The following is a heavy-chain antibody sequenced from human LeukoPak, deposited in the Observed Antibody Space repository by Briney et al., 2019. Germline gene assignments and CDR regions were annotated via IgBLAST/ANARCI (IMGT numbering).Heavy chain of an antibody. CDR3: AIEGYSSGTKYYYYYYGMDV. V-gene: IGHV4-30-4*01. Sequence: PSETLSLTCTVSGGSISSGDYYWSWIRQPPGKGLEWIGYIYYSGSTYYNPSLKSRVTISVDTSKNQFSLKLSSVTAADTAVYYCAIEGYSSGTKYYYYYYGMDVWGQGTTVTVSS. J-gene: IGHJ6*02. CDR2: IYYSGST. D-gene: IGHD6-13*01. CDR1: GGSISSGDYY.